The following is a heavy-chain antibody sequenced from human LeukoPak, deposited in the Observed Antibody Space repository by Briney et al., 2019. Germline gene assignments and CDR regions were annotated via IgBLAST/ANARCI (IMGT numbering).Heavy chain of an antibody. J-gene: IGHJ4*02. V-gene: IGHV4-59*01. CDR2: IYYTGST. Sequence: SEALSLTCTVSGGSISNYYWNWIRQPPGKGLEWIGYIYYTGSTNYNPSLKSRVTMSVDTSKNQFSLNLQSVTPEDTAVYYCARNLIPEQLVVNFWGQGTLVTVSS. CDR1: GGSISNYY. D-gene: IGHD6-13*01. CDR3: ARNLIPEQLVVNF.